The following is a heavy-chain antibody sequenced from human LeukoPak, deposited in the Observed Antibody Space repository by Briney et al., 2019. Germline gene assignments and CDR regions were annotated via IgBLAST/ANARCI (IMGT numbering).Heavy chain of an antibody. V-gene: IGHV4-4*07. CDR1: GGSISSYY. CDR2: IYTSGST. J-gene: IGHJ4*02. Sequence: SETLSLTCTVSGGSISSYYWSWIRQPAGKGLEWIGRIYTSGSTNYNPSLKSRVTISVDTSKNQFSLKLSSVTAADTAVYYCARRDYSNYVKVFDYWGQGTLVTVSS. CDR3: ARRDYSNYVKVFDY. D-gene: IGHD4-11*01.